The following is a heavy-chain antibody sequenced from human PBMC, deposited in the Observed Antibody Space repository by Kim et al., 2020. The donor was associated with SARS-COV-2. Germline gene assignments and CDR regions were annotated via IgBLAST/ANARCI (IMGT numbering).Heavy chain of an antibody. J-gene: IGHJ3*02. CDR1: GGSISSGDYY. CDR3: AREGWYYDSSWGREYDAFDI. CDR2: IYYSGST. D-gene: IGHD3-22*01. V-gene: IGHV4-30-4*01. Sequence: SETLSLTCTVSGGSISSGDYYWSWIRQPPGKGLEWIGYIYYSGSTYYNPSLKSRVTISVDTSKNQFSLKLSSVTAADTAVYYCAREGWYYDSSWGREYDAFDIWGQGTMVTVSS.